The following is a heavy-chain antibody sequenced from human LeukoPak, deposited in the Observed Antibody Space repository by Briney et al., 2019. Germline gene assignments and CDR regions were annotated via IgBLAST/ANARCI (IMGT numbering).Heavy chain of an antibody. Sequence: GGSLRLSCAASGFTFDDYAMHWVRQAPGKGLEWVAVISYDGSNKYYADSVKGRFTISRDNSKDTLYLQMNSLRAEDTAVYYCARDWNYGGGFDYWGQGTLVTVSS. V-gene: IGHV3-30*04. D-gene: IGHD4-23*01. CDR1: GFTFDDYA. CDR3: ARDWNYGGGFDY. J-gene: IGHJ4*02. CDR2: ISYDGSNK.